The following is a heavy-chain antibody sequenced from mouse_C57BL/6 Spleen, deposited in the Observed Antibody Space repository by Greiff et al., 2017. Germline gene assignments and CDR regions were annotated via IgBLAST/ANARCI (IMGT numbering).Heavy chain of an antibody. D-gene: IGHD1-1*01. J-gene: IGHJ2*01. V-gene: IGHV1-64*01. CDR3: ARDCGSRVPYYFDY. Sequence: QVQLQQPGAELVKPGASVKLSCKASGYTFTSYWMHWVKQRPGQGLEWIGMIHPNSGSTNYNEKFKSKATLTVDKSSSTAYMQLSRLTSEDSAVYYCARDCGSRVPYYFDYWGHGTTLTVSS. CDR2: IHPNSGST. CDR1: GYTFTSYW.